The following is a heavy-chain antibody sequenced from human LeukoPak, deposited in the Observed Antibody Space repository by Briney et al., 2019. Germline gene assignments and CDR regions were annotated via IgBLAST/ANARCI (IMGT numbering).Heavy chain of an antibody. Sequence: GGTLRLSCAASGFTFSSYGMSWVRQAPGKGLEWVSAISGSGGSTYYADSVKGRFTISRDNSKNTLYLQMNSLRAEDTAVYYCARDQVGHYYYYMDVWGKGTTVTISS. CDR1: GFTFSSYG. V-gene: IGHV3-23*01. CDR3: ARDQVGHYYYYMDV. J-gene: IGHJ6*03. CDR2: ISGSGGST. D-gene: IGHD1-26*01.